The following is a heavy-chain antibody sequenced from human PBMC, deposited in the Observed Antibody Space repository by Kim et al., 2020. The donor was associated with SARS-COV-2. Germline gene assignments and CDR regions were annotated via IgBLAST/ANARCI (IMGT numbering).Heavy chain of an antibody. CDR2: IRYSGST. CDR1: GDSIRSSSNN. CDR3: ARRVWRGSSFAFDY. J-gene: IGHJ4*02. Sequence: SETLSLTCSVSGDSIRSSSNNWGWVRQPPGKGLEWIGTIRYSGSTFYNSSLMSRATISVDTSKNQFSLKLSSVTAADTAVYYCARRVWRGSSFAFDYWGRGTLVTFSS. D-gene: IGHD2-2*01. V-gene: IGHV4-39*01.